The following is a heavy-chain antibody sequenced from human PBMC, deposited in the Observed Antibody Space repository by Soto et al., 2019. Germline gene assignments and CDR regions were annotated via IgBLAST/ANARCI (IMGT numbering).Heavy chain of an antibody. D-gene: IGHD3-22*01. CDR1: GFTFSSYA. CDR3: ARASDYYEVVDALDI. CDR2: ISYDGSNK. J-gene: IGHJ3*02. V-gene: IGHV3-30-3*01. Sequence: LRLSCAASGFTFSSYAMHWVRQAPGKGLEWVAVISYDGSNKYYADSVKGRFTISRDNSKNTLYLQMNSLRAEDTAVYYCARASDYYEVVDALDIWGQGTMVTVSS.